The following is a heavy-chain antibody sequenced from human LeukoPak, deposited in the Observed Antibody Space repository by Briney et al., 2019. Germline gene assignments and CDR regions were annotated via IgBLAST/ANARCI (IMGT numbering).Heavy chain of an antibody. V-gene: IGHV1-18*01. J-gene: IGHJ3*02. CDR2: ISSYNGNR. D-gene: IGHD2-21*01. CDR3: ERGIRVRSSDAYDT. CDR1: GYAFTSYG. Sequence: AAVNVSCKGSGYAFTSYGINWMRQAPGQGLEGMGWISSYNGNRNYAQKLQGRVTITTDTSTSKAYMELRSLRSDDTAVYYCERGIRVRSSDAYDTWGQGTMVTVSS.